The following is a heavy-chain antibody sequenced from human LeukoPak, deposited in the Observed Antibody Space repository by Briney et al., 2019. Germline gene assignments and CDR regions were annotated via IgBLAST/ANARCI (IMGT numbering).Heavy chain of an antibody. Sequence: PGGSLRLSCAASGFTFSSYSMNWVRRAPGKGLEWVSFISSNSSYIYYADSVKGRITISRDNAKNSLYLQMNSLRADDTAVYYCARVQGSGWLQLFGPKPIDYWGQGTLVTVSS. J-gene: IGHJ4*02. CDR3: ARVQGSGWLQLFGPKPIDY. CDR2: ISSNSSYI. D-gene: IGHD5-24*01. CDR1: GFTFSSYS. V-gene: IGHV3-21*05.